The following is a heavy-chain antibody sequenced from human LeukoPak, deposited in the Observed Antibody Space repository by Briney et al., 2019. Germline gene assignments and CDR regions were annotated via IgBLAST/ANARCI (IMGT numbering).Heavy chain of an antibody. Sequence: SETLSLTCTVSGGSISSYYWSWIRQPPGQGLEWIGYIYYSGSTNYNPSLKSRVTISVDTSKNQFSLKLSSVTAADTAVYYCARANWSYGMDVWGKGTTVTVSS. J-gene: IGHJ6*04. CDR1: GGSISSYY. V-gene: IGHV4-59*01. CDR2: IYYSGST. D-gene: IGHD1-1*01. CDR3: ARANWSYGMDV.